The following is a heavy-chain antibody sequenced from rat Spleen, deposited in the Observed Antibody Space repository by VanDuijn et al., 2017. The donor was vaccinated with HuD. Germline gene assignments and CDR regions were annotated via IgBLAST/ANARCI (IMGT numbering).Heavy chain of an antibody. V-gene: IGHV5-29*01. CDR2: ISYDGSST. CDR1: GFTFSRSA. D-gene: IGHD1-6*01. CDR3: ARDRILRSTGFDY. Sequence: EVQLVESGGGLVQPGRSLKFSCAASGFTFSRSAMAWVRQAPTKGLEWVATISYDGSSTYYRDSVKGRYTISRDNAKSTLFLQMDSLRSEDTATYYCARDRILRSTGFDYWGQGVMVTVSS. J-gene: IGHJ2*01.